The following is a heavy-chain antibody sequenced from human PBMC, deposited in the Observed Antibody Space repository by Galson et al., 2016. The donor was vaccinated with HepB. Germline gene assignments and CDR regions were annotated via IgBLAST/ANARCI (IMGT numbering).Heavy chain of an antibody. CDR1: RFTFRDYY. CDR2: ISPNGSST. V-gene: IGHV3-11*01. CDR3: ARIGNLRSRDL. Sequence: SLRLSCAASRFTFRDYYMSWIRQAPGKGLEWVSYISPNGSSTYYADPVKGSFAISRDNAENSLYLQMNSLRAEDTAVYYCARIGNLRSRDLWGQGALVTVSS. J-gene: IGHJ5*02. D-gene: IGHD4-17*01.